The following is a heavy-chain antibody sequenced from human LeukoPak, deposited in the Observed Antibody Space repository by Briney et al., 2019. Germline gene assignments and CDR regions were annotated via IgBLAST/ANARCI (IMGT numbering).Heavy chain of an antibody. CDR1: GGSFSGYY. CDR3: ARTKLNYYGSGSYSY. CDR2: INHSGST. Sequence: SETLSLTCAVYGGSFSGYYWSWIRQPPGKGLEWIGEINHSGSTNYNPSLKSRVTISADTSKNQFSLKLSSVTAADTAVYYCARTKLNYYGSGSYSYWGQGTLVTVSS. V-gene: IGHV4-34*01. D-gene: IGHD3-10*01. J-gene: IGHJ4*02.